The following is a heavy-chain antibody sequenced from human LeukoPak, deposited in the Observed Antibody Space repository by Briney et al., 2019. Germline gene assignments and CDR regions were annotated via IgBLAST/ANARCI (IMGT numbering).Heavy chain of an antibody. Sequence: ASETLSLTFSVYGGSFSYYYWIWIRQPPGKGRKRNKEMNHSGSTKYNPPIKRRVNLSVDPSKNQFSLQLSSVPAGDTAVYYCARGDYGGNPDYWGQGTLVTVSS. D-gene: IGHD4-23*01. V-gene: IGHV4-34*01. J-gene: IGHJ4*02. CDR3: ARGDYGGNPDY. CDR1: GGSFSYYY. CDR2: MNHSGST.